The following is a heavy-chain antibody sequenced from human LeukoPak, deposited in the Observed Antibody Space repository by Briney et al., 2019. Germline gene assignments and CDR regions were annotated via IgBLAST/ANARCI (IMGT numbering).Heavy chain of an antibody. CDR2: ISAYNGNT. CDR1: GYTFTSYG. V-gene: IGHV1-18*01. CDR3: ARDPPYYYDSSGYYFSDY. D-gene: IGHD3-22*01. Sequence: GASVKVSCKASGYTFTSYGISWVRQAPGQGLEWMGWISAYNGNTNYAQKLQGRVTTTTDTSTSTAYMELRSLRSDDTAVYYCARDPPYYYDSSGYYFSDYWGQGTLVTVSS. J-gene: IGHJ4*02.